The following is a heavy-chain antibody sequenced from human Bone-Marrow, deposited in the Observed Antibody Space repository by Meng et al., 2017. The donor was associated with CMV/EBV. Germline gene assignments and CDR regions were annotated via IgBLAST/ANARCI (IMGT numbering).Heavy chain of an antibody. J-gene: IGHJ5*02. D-gene: IGHD3-22*01. CDR3: ARDRADYYDTTFYYLNIFDP. V-gene: IGHV1-2*02. Sequence: ASVKVSCKASGYTFIAHYIHWFRQAPGQGLEWMGWISPYSGATNYAQKFQDRVTMTRDTSISTIYMELSRLRSDDTAVYYCARDRADYYDTTFYYLNIFDPWGQGTLVTVSS. CDR2: ISPYSGAT. CDR1: GYTFIAHY.